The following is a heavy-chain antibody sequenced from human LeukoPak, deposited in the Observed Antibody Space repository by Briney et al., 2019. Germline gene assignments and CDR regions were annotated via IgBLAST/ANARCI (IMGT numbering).Heavy chain of an antibody. Sequence: ASVMVSCKASGYTFTSYAMNWVRQAPGQGLEWMGWINTNTGNPTYAQGFTGRFVFSLDTSVSTAYLQISSLKAEDTAVYYCARDQSSSWSNYYYMDVWGKGTTVTVSS. J-gene: IGHJ6*03. CDR3: ARDQSSSWSNYYYMDV. V-gene: IGHV7-4-1*02. D-gene: IGHD6-13*01. CDR2: INTNTGNP. CDR1: GYTFTSYA.